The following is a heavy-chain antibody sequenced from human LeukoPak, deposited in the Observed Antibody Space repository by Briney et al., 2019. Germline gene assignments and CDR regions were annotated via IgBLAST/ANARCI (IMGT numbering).Heavy chain of an antibody. D-gene: IGHD6-19*01. Sequence: SQTISLTCAISGDSVSSNSAAWNWIRQSPSRGLEWLGRTYYRSKWYNGYAISLKSRITISPDTSKNQFSLQLNSVTPDDTAVYYCARGHSGYLDSWGQGTLVTVSS. J-gene: IGHJ4*02. V-gene: IGHV6-1*01. CDR3: ARGHSGYLDS. CDR1: GDSVSSNSAA. CDR2: TYYRSKWYN.